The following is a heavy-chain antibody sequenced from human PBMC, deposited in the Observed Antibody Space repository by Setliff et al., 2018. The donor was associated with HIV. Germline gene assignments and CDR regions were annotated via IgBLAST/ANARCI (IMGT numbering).Heavy chain of an antibody. Sequence: SGPTLVNPPSQTLSLTCTVSGGSIDDYYWNWVRQSPGKGPEWIGNMCQSEKGVITNQNPSLKSRVVMFLDRTKNEFSLNLISATTADTATYYCARDRGTGWYGYFQHWGQGSQVTVSS. CDR2: MCQSEKGVIT. CDR3: ARDRGTGWYGYFQH. D-gene: IGHD6-19*01. V-gene: IGHV4-59*03. CDR1: GGSIDDYY. J-gene: IGHJ1*01.